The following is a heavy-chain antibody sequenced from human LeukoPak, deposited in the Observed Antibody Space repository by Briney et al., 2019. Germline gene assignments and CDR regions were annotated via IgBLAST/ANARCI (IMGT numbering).Heavy chain of an antibody. CDR2: ISSSSSTI. J-gene: IGHJ4*02. D-gene: IGHD3-22*01. Sequence: GRSLRLSCAASGFTFSSYSMNWVRQAPGKGLEWVSYISSSSSTIYYADSVKGRFTISRDNAKNSLYLQMNSLRAEDTAVYYCARMYYYDSSGYYYHLDYWGQGTLVTVSS. CDR3: ARMYYYDSSGYYYHLDY. V-gene: IGHV3-48*01. CDR1: GFTFSSYS.